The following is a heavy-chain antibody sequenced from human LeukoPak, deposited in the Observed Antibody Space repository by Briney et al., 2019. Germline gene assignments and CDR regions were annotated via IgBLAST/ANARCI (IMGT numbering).Heavy chain of an antibody. CDR1: GFTFDDYA. J-gene: IGHJ4*02. V-gene: IGHV3-9*01. Sequence: HPGRSLRLSCAASGFTFDDYAMHWVRQAPGKGLEWVSGISWNSGSIGYADSVKGRFTISRDNAKNSLYLQMNSLRAEDTALYYCAKALTRMVGGFFDYWGQGTLVTVSS. CDR3: AKALTRMVGGFFDY. D-gene: IGHD1-26*01. CDR2: ISWNSGSI.